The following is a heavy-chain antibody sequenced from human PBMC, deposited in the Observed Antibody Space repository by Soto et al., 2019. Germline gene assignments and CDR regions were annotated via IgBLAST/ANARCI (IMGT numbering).Heavy chain of an antibody. Sequence: EEQLVESGGGLVQPGGSLRLSCAASGFIVSNFWINWVRQAPGKGLEWVASINQDGSEKYYVDSVKGRFTISRDNAKNSLYLQMNSLRAEDTAVYYCAVLSIAAVVDFWGQGTLVTVSS. V-gene: IGHV3-7*01. CDR2: INQDGSEK. CDR1: GFIVSNFW. D-gene: IGHD6-25*01. J-gene: IGHJ4*02. CDR3: AVLSIAAVVDF.